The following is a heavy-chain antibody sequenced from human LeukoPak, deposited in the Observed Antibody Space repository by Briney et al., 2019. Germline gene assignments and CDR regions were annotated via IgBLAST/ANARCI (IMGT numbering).Heavy chain of an antibody. Sequence: PSESLSLTCTVSGGSISSYYWSWIRQPPGKGLEWIGYIDYSGSTNYNPSLKSRLTTSVDTSKNQFSLKLSSVTAADTAVYYCARHVPSRYCSSTSCPFDLWGRGTLVTVSS. D-gene: IGHD2-2*01. V-gene: IGHV4-59*08. CDR3: ARHVPSRYCSSTSCPFDL. CDR1: GGSISSYY. J-gene: IGHJ2*01. CDR2: IDYSGST.